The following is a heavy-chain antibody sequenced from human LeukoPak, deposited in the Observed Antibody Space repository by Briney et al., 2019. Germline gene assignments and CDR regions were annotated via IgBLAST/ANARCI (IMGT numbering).Heavy chain of an antibody. CDR3: ARGDSSSWYNWFDP. CDR1: GFTFSSYA. D-gene: IGHD6-13*01. Sequence: LSGGSLRLSCAASGFTFSSYAMSWVRQAPGKGLEWVSYISSSSSTIYYADSVKGRFTISRDNAKNSLYLQMNSLRAEDTAVYYCARGDSSSWYNWFDPWGQGALVTVSS. CDR2: ISSSSSTI. V-gene: IGHV3-48*04. J-gene: IGHJ5*02.